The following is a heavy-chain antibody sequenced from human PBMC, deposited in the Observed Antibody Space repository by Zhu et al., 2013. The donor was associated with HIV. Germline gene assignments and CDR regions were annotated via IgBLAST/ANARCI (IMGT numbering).Heavy chain of an antibody. CDR3: ARAPRISGGYDPWYFDY. V-gene: IGHV1-46*01. D-gene: IGHD5-12*01. Sequence: QVQLVQSGAEVKKPGASVKVSCKGSGYSFTSYYMHWVRQAPGQGLEWVGIINPSGGSTSYAQKFQGRVTMTRDTSTSTVYMELSSLRSEDTAVYYCARAPRISGGYDPWYFDYWGQGTLVTVSS. CDR2: INPSGGST. CDR1: GYSFTSYY. J-gene: IGHJ4*02.